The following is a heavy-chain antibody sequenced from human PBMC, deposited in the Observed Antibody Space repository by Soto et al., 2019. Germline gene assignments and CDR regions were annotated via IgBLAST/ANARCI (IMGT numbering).Heavy chain of an antibody. J-gene: IGHJ4*02. V-gene: IGHV4-31*03. D-gene: IGHD7-27*01. Sequence: SDTLSLTCTVSGGSISIGGYYWSWIRQHPGKGLEWIGYIYYSGSTYYNPSLKSRVTISVDTSKNQFSLKLSSVTAADTAVYFCAGELGTFYFEHWGQGRLVTVSS. CDR2: IYYSGST. CDR1: GGSISIGGYY. CDR3: AGELGTFYFEH.